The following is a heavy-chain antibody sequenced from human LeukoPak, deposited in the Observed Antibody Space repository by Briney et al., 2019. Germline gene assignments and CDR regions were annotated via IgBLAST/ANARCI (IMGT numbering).Heavy chain of an antibody. J-gene: IGHJ4*02. CDR1: GYTFTTYG. CDR2: ISTYNGDT. CDR3: ALIPYCTTATCYYFDF. Sequence: ASVKVSCKASGYTFTTYGISWVRQAPGQGLEWMGWISTYNGDTNYAQKLQGRVTMTADTSTSTTYMELRSLRSDDTAVYYCALIPYCTTATCYYFDFWGQGTLVTVSS. D-gene: IGHD2-2*01. V-gene: IGHV1-18*01.